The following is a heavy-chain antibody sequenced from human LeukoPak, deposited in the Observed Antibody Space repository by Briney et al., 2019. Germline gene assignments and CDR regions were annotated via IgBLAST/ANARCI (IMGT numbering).Heavy chain of an antibody. CDR1: GGSISSSSYY. D-gene: IGHD3-16*02. Sequence: NPSETLSLTCTVSGGSISSSSYYWGWIRQPPGKGLEWIGSIYYSGSTYYNPSLKSRVTISVDTSKNQFSLKLSSVTAADTAVYYCARGPSYDYVWGSYRHPHFDYWGQGTLVTVSS. V-gene: IGHV4-39*01. J-gene: IGHJ4*02. CDR3: ARGPSYDYVWGSYRHPHFDY. CDR2: IYYSGST.